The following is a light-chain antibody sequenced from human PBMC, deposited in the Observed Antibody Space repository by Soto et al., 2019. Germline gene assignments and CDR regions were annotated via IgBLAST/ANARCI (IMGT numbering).Light chain of an antibody. Sequence: QSALTQPASVYGSPGQSITISCTGTSSDIGDYDYVSWYQHLPGKAPKLLIFDVTHRPSGVSDRFSGSKSGNTASLTISGVRPEDEADYYCCSYTDIALDVVFGGGTKVTVL. CDR1: SSDIGDYDY. CDR2: DVT. CDR3: CSYTDIALDVV. J-gene: IGLJ2*01. V-gene: IGLV2-14*01.